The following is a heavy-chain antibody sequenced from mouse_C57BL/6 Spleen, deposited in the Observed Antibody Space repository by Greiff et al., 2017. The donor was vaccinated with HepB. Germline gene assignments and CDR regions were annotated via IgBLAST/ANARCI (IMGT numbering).Heavy chain of an antibody. J-gene: IGHJ4*01. CDR1: GYTFTSYW. CDR3: ARPVRVYAMDY. V-gene: IGHV1-55*01. Sequence: QVQLQQPGAELVKPGASVKMSCKASGYTFTSYWITWVKQRPGQGLEWIGDIYPGSGSTNYNEKFKSKATLTVDTSSSTAYMQRSRLTSEDSAVYYCARPVRVYAMDYWGQGTSVTVSS. CDR2: IYPGSGST. D-gene: IGHD2-14*01.